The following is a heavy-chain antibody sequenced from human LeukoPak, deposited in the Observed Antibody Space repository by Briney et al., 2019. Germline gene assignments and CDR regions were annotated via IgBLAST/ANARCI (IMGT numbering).Heavy chain of an antibody. D-gene: IGHD1-7*01. CDR2: IYTSGST. J-gene: IGHJ4*02. V-gene: IGHV4-4*09. CDR3: AREANWNYGY. Sequence: SETLSLTCTVSGVSISSYYWSWIRQPPGKGLEWIGYIYTSGSTNYNPSLKSRVTISVDTSKNQFSLKLSSVTAADTAAYYCAREANWNYGYWGQGTLVSVSS. CDR1: GVSISSYY.